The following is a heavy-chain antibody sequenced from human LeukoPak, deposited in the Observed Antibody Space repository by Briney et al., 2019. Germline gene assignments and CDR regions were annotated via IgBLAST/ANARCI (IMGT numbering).Heavy chain of an antibody. D-gene: IGHD3-10*01. CDR3: ATGSILLWFGELRHHDAFDI. J-gene: IGHJ3*02. CDR1: GFTFSSYG. V-gene: IGHV3-30*03. Sequence: GGSLRLSCAASGFTFSSYGMHWVRQAPGKGLEWVAVISYDGSNKYYADSVKGRFTISRDNSKNTLYLQMNSLRAEDTAVYYCATGSILLWFGELRHHDAFDIWGQGTMVTVSS. CDR2: ISYDGSNK.